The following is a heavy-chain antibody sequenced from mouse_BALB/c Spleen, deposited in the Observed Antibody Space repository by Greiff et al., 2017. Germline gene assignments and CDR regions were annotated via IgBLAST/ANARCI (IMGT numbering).Heavy chain of an antibody. CDR1: GDSITSGY. D-gene: IGHD2-4*01. Sequence: EVKLQESGPSLVKPSQTLSLTCSVTGDSITSGYWNWIRKFPGNKLEYMGYISYSGSTYYNPSLKSRISITRDTSKNQYYLQLNSVTTEDTATYYCARFLITTVYAMDYWGQGTSVTVSS. V-gene: IGHV3-8*02. J-gene: IGHJ4*01. CDR3: ARFLITTVYAMDY. CDR2: ISYSGST.